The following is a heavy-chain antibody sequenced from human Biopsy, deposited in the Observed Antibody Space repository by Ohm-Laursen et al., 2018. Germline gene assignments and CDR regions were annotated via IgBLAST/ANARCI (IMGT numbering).Heavy chain of an antibody. D-gene: IGHD6-19*01. Sequence: SDTLSLTCSVSGGSTNDYFWSWIRQPAGETLEWIGRIYSSGGSSHNPSLKSRISMSMDTSNNQFSLTLTSVTAADTAVYYCARTPGKAVAGRFLDLWGRGTLVTVSS. CDR1: GGSTNDYF. CDR3: ARTPGKAVAGRFLDL. J-gene: IGHJ2*01. CDR2: IYSSGGS. V-gene: IGHV4-4*07.